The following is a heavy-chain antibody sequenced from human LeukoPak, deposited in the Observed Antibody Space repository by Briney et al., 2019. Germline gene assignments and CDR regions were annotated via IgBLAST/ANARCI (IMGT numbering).Heavy chain of an antibody. D-gene: IGHD2-2*01. CDR3: ARELEYCSSTSCYYYYYYGMDV. Sequence: RSLRLSCAASGFTFSSYGMHWVRQAPGKGLEWVAIIWYDGRNKYYADSVKGRFTISRDNSKNTLYLQMNSLRAEDTAVYYCARELEYCSSTSCYYYYYYGMDVWGQGTTVTVSS. CDR2: IWYDGRNK. V-gene: IGHV3-33*01. J-gene: IGHJ6*02. CDR1: GFTFSSYG.